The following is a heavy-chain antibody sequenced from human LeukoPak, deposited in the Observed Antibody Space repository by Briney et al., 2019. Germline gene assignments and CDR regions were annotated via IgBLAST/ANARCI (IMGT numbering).Heavy chain of an antibody. CDR1: GFTFSSNY. CDR2: IYSGGST. D-gene: IGHD3-22*01. V-gene: IGHV3-53*05. CDR3: AREEVLYYYDSSGTFDY. J-gene: IGHJ4*02. Sequence: GGSLRLSCAASGFTFSSNYMSWVRQAPGKGLEWVSVIYSGGSTYYADSVKGRFTISRDNSKNTLYLQMNSLRAEDTAVYYCAREEVLYYYDSSGTFDYWGQGTLVTVSS.